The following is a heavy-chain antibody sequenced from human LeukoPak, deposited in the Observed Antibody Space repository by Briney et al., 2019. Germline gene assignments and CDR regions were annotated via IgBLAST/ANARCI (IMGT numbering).Heavy chain of an antibody. J-gene: IGHJ6*04. CDR2: ISSSGSAK. CDR3: AELGITMIGGV. CDR1: GFRFNTYA. Sequence: GGSLRLSCAASGFRFNTYAIQWVRQAPGKGLEWVSFISSSGSAKNHADSVKGRFTISRDNAKNSLYLQMNSLRAEDTAVYYCAELGITMIGGVWGKGTTVTISS. V-gene: IGHV3-48*03. D-gene: IGHD3-10*02.